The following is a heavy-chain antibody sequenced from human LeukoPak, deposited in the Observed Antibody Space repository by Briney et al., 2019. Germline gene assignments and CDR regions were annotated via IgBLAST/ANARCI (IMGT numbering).Heavy chain of an antibody. CDR3: AELGITMIGGV. CDR1: GFTFSNYA. J-gene: IGHJ6*04. V-gene: IGHV3-23*01. D-gene: IGHD3-10*02. CDR2: FSGSGGST. Sequence: GGSLRLSCAASGFTFSNYAMSWVRQAPGKGLEWVSAFSGSGGSTYYANSVKGRFTISRDNSKNTLYLQMNSLRAEDTAVYYCAELGITMIGGVWGKGTTVTISS.